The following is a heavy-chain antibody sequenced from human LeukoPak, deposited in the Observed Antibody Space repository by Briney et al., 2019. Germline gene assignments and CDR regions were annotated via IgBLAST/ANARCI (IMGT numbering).Heavy chain of an antibody. J-gene: IGHJ4*02. CDR2: ISYHGKTI. Sequence: GGSLRLSCAASGISFSTNAMHWVRQAPGKGLEWVAVISYHGKTIQYADSVKGRFTISRDNSKNTLYLQMNSLRAEDTAVYYCAKGIGRYLYCSSTSCSSFDYWGQGTLVTVSS. CDR1: GISFSTNA. CDR3: AKGIGRYLYCSSTSCSSFDY. D-gene: IGHD2-2*01. V-gene: IGHV3-30*04.